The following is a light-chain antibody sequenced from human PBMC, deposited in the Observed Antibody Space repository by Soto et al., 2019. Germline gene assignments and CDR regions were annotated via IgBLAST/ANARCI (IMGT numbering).Light chain of an antibody. CDR2: DAS. J-gene: IGKJ4*01. V-gene: IGKV3D-20*02. CDR1: QCVSSRY. Sequence: EIVLTPSPGTLSLSLGERANLSCRASQCVSSRYLAWYQTKPGQAPRLLIYDASNRATGIPARFSGSGSGTDSTLTISSLEPEDFAVYYCQQRSNWPLTFGGGTKVDIK. CDR3: QQRSNWPLT.